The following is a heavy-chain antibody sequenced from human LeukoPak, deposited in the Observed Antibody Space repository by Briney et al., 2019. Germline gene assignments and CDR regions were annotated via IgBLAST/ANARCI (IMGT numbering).Heavy chain of an antibody. J-gene: IGHJ6*03. D-gene: IGHD6-19*01. Sequence: ASVKVSCKASGYTFTSYDINWVRQATGQGREGMGWMNPNSGNTGYAQKFQGRVTMTRNTSISTAYMELSSLRSEDTAVYYCARGQGSGYSSGWIRGWVYYYYYMDVWGKGTTVTISS. CDR3: ARGQGSGYSSGWIRGWVYYYYYMDV. CDR2: MNPNSGNT. V-gene: IGHV1-8*01. CDR1: GYTFTSYD.